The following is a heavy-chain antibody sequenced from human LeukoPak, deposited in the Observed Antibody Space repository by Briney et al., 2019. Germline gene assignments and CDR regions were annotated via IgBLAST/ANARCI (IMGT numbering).Heavy chain of an antibody. D-gene: IGHD3-3*01. V-gene: IGHV3-30*18. CDR2: ISDDGGND. Sequence: GGSLRLSCAASGFTFSSYGMHWVRQAPGKGLEWVALISDDGGNDFYADSVKGRFTSSRDNSKNTLYLQMNSLRAEDTAVYYCVKGYYDFDYWGQGTMVTVSS. CDR3: VKGYYDFDY. CDR1: GFTFSSYG. J-gene: IGHJ3*01.